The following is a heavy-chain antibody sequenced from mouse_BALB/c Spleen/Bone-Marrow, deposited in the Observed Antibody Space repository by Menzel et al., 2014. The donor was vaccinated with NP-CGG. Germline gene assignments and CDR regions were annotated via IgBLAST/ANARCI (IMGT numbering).Heavy chain of an antibody. CDR1: GFNIKDTY. J-gene: IGHJ4*01. V-gene: IGHV14-3*02. CDR3: ARWEYYAMDY. D-gene: IGHD4-1*01. Sequence: VQLQQSGAELVKPGASVKLSCTASGFNIKDTYMHWVKQRPEQGLEWIGRIDPANGNTKYDPKFQGKATITADTSSNTAYLQLSSLTSEDTAVYFCARWEYYAMDYWGQGTSVTVSS. CDR2: IDPANGNT.